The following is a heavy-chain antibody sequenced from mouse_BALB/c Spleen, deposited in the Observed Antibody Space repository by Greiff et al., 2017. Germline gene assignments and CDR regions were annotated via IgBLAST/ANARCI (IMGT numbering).Heavy chain of an antibody. V-gene: IGHV5-4*02. D-gene: IGHD1-1*01. CDR1: GFTFSDYY. CDR2: ISDGGSYT. J-gene: IGHJ1*01. Sequence: EVKLMESGGGLVKPGGSLKLSCAASGFTFSDYYMYWVRQTPEKRLEWVATISDGGSYTYYPDSVKGRFTISRDNAKNNLYLQMSSLKSEDTAMYYCARDPRYYGSGWYFDVWGAGTTVTVSS. CDR3: ARDPRYYGSGWYFDV.